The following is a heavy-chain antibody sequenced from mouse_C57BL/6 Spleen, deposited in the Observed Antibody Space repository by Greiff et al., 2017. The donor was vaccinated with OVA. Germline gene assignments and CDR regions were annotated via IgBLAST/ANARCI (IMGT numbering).Heavy chain of an antibody. Sequence: QVQLQQSGPGLVQPSQSLSITCTVSGFSLTSYGVHWVRQSPGKGLEWLGVIWSGGSTDYNAAFISRLSISKDNSKRQVFFKMNSLQAEDTAIYYCARNRAYYSNLYAMDYWGQGTSVTVSS. CDR2: IWSGGST. J-gene: IGHJ4*01. D-gene: IGHD2-5*01. CDR1: GFSLTSYG. CDR3: ARNRAYYSNLYAMDY. V-gene: IGHV2-2*01.